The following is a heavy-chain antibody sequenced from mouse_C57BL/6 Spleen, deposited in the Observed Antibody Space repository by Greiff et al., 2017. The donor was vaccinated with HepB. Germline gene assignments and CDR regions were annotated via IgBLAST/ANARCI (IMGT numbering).Heavy chain of an antibody. CDR1: GYSITSGYY. Sequence: VQLQQSGPGLVKPSQSLSLTCSVTGYSITSGYYWNWIRQFPGNKLEWMGYISYDGSNNYNPSLKNRISITRDTSKNQFFLKLNSVTTEDTATYYCARDRMVAPFDYWGQGTTLTVSS. V-gene: IGHV3-6*01. CDR2: ISYDGSN. CDR3: ARDRMVAPFDY. D-gene: IGHD1-1*02. J-gene: IGHJ2*01.